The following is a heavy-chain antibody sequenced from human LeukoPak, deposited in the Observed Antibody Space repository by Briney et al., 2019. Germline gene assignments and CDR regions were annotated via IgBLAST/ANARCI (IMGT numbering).Heavy chain of an antibody. J-gene: IGHJ5*02. V-gene: IGHV3-66*01. D-gene: IGHD6-6*01. Sequence: GGSLRLSCVASGFTVSGNYMSWVRQAPGTGLEWVSVIYSGGSTYYAASMKGRFTISRDNSKNTIYLQMNSLRAEDTAVYYCARAVGADRPFDPWGQGTLVTVSS. CDR2: IYSGGST. CDR1: GFTVSGNY. CDR3: ARAVGADRPFDP.